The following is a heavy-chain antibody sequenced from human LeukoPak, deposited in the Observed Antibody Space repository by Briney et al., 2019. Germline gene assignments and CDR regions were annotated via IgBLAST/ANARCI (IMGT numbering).Heavy chain of an antibody. CDR2: IKQDGSEK. Sequence: PGESLRLSCAASGFTFSDSWMSWVRQAPGKGLEYVAHIKQDGSEKYYVDSVKGRFTISRDNARNSLYLQVNSLRAEDTAVYYCARLLRGARFHGMDVWGQGTTVTVSS. D-gene: IGHD1-26*01. V-gene: IGHV3-7*03. CDR1: GFTFSDSW. CDR3: ARLLRGARFHGMDV. J-gene: IGHJ6*02.